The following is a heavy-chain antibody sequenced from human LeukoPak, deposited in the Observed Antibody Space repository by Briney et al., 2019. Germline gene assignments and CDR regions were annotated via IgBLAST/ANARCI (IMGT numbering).Heavy chain of an antibody. CDR1: GFTFSSYG. J-gene: IGHJ4*02. D-gene: IGHD3-10*01. CDR3: AKDLARSYYYGSGSYYRGFDY. CDR2: ISCDGSNK. V-gene: IGHV3-30*18. Sequence: PGGSLRLSCAASGFTFSSYGMHWVRQAPGKGLEWVAVISCDGSNKYYADSVKGRFTISRDNSKNTLYLQMNSLRAEDTAVYYCAKDLARSYYYGSGSYYRGFDYWGQGTLVTVSS.